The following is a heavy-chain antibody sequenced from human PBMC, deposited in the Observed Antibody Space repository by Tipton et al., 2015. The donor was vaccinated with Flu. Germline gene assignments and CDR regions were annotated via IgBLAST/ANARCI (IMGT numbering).Heavy chain of an antibody. CDR2: IRSKADAYAT. Sequence: LSLTCAASGFTFSASAMQWVRRASGRGLEWLGRIRSKADAYATTYAASVKGRFTISRDDSKNTAYLQMNSVKTEDTALYYCTGDYVNSDYWGQGTLVTVFS. D-gene: IGHD4-17*01. CDR1: GFTFSASA. CDR3: TGDYVNSDY. J-gene: IGHJ4*02. V-gene: IGHV3-73*01.